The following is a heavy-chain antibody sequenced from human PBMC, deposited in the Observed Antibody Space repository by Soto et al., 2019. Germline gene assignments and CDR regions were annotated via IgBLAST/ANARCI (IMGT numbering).Heavy chain of an antibody. CDR3: GRRTGGNFFDY. D-gene: IGHD1-1*01. J-gene: IGHJ4*02. V-gene: IGHV5-51*01. CDR1: GFGFTSYW. Sequence: RGESLKISCKGSGFGFTSYWIAWVRQMPGKGLQWMGAIYPADSDTRYSPSFQGQVTISADKSTSTAYLQWSSLKPSDNAIYYCGRRTGGNFFDYWGQGTQVTVSS. CDR2: IYPADSDT.